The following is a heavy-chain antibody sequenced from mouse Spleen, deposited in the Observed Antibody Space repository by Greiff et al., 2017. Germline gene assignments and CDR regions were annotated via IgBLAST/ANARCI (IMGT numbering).Heavy chain of an antibody. V-gene: IGHV1-18*01. CDR3: ARLLRSLGYFDY. CDR2: INPNNGGT. Sequence: EVKLMESGPELVKPGASVKIPCKASGYTFTDYNMDWVKQSHGKSLEWIGDINPNNGGTIYNQKFKGKATLTVDKSSSTAYMELRSLTSEDTAVYYCARLLRSLGYFDYWGQGTTLTVSS. J-gene: IGHJ2*01. D-gene: IGHD1-1*01. CDR1: GYTFTDYN.